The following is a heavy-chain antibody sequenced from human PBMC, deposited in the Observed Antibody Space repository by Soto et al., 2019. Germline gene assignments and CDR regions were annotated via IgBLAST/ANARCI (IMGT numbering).Heavy chain of an antibody. CDR3: ARGMLRYNWFDP. CDR2: IYHSGST. Sequence: SETVSLTCSVSGGARGSGWYSWSWIRHPPGKGLEWIGYIYHSGSTYYNPSLKSRVTISVDRSKNQFSLKLSSVTAADTAVYYCARGMLRYNWFDPWGQGTLVTVS. V-gene: IGHV4-30-2*01. J-gene: IGHJ5*02. CDR1: GGARGSGWYS. D-gene: IGHD2-8*01.